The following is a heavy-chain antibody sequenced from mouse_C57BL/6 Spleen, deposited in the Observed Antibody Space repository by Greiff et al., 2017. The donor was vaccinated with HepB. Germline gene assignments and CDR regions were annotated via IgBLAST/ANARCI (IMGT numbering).Heavy chain of an antibody. CDR2: IDPSDSET. Sequence: QVQLQQPGAELVRPGSSVKLSCKASGYTFTSYWMHWVKQRPIQGLEWIGNIDPSDSETHYNQKFKDKATLTVDKSSSTAYMQLSSLTSEDSAVDYCARRDYEGYADYWGQGTTLTVSS. V-gene: IGHV1-52*01. CDR1: GYTFTSYW. D-gene: IGHD2-3*01. J-gene: IGHJ2*01. CDR3: ARRDYEGYADY.